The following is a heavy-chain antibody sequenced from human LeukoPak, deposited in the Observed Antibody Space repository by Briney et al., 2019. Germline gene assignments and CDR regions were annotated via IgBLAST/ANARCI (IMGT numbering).Heavy chain of an antibody. J-gene: IGHJ4*02. V-gene: IGHV4-39*01. CDR2: IYYSGST. CDR1: GGSISSSSYY. Sequence: PSETLSLTCTVSGGSISSSSYYWGWIRQPPGKGLEWIGSIYYSGSTYYNPSLKSRVTISVDTSKNQFSLKLSSVTAADTAVYYCGRRWFYSFDYWGQGTLVTVSS. D-gene: IGHD2-21*01. CDR3: GRRWFYSFDY.